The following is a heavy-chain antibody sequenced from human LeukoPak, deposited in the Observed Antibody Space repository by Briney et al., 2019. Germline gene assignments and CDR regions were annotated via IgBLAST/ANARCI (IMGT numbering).Heavy chain of an antibody. J-gene: IGHJ3*02. CDR3: ARDLGSPYYQIDM. V-gene: IGHV4-59*01. CDR1: GGSINNYY. Sequence: PSETLSLTRTVSGGSINNYYWNWIRQPPGRRLEWIGYIHSSGSINYNPSLKSRVSMSVYTSKPAFSLRLSSVTAADTAVYYCARDLGSPYYQIDMWGQGTMVTVSS. D-gene: IGHD3-16*01. CDR2: IHSSGSI.